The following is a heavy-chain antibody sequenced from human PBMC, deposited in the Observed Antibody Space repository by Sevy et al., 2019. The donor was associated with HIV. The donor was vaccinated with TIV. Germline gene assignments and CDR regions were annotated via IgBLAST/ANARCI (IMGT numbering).Heavy chain of an antibody. CDR1: GGSISSYY. Sequence: SETLSLTCTVSGGSISSYYWSWIRQPPGKGLEWIGYIYYSGSTNYNPSLKSRVTISVDTSKNQFSLKLSSVTAADTAVYYCATSYSGSYSDALDIWGQGTMVTVSS. V-gene: IGHV4-59*01. J-gene: IGHJ3*02. D-gene: IGHD1-26*01. CDR2: IYYSGST. CDR3: ATSYSGSYSDALDI.